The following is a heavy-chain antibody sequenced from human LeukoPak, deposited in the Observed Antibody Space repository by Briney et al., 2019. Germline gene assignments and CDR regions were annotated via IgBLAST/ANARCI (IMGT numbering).Heavy chain of an antibody. CDR2: ISYDGSNT. J-gene: IGHJ4*02. Sequence: GGSLRLSCAASGFTFSSYGMHWVRQAPGKGLEWVAIISYDGSNTYYADSVKGRSTISRDNSKNTLYLQMNSLRAEDTAVYYCANENYYGSGSYADHWGQGTLVTVSS. CDR1: GFTFSSYG. CDR3: ANENYYGSGSYADH. D-gene: IGHD3-10*01. V-gene: IGHV3-30*18.